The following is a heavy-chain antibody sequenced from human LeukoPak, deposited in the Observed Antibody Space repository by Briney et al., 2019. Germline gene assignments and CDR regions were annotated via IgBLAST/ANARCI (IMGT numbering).Heavy chain of an antibody. D-gene: IGHD1-26*01. Sequence: GGSLRLSCAASGFIFSNYGLHWVRQAPGKGLEWVAVISYDGSKKYFADSVKGRYTISRDNSKNTVYLQMNSLRPEGTAVYYCVNEFNSGRTRVGFDAWGQGTLVTVSS. CDR1: GFIFSNYG. V-gene: IGHV3-30*18. CDR2: ISYDGSKK. CDR3: VNEFNSGRTRVGFDA. J-gene: IGHJ4*02.